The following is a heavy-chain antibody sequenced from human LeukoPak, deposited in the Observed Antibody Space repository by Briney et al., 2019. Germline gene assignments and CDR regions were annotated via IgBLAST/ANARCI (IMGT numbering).Heavy chain of an antibody. J-gene: IGHJ4*02. Sequence: ASVKVSCEASGYTFTSYDINWVRQATGQGLEWMGWMNPNSGKTGYAQKFQGRVTMTRDTSISTAYMELSSLRSEDAAVYYCARTHMAVTTYYWGQGTLVTVSS. CDR2: MNPNSGKT. CDR3: ARTHMAVTTYY. V-gene: IGHV1-8*01. D-gene: IGHD4-17*01. CDR1: GYTFTSYD.